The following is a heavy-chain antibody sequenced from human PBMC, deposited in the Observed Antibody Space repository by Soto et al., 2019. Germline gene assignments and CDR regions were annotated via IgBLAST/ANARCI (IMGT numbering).Heavy chain of an antibody. V-gene: IGHV3-7*01. Sequence: GGSLRLSFAASGLTFSGYWMSWVRQAPGKGLEWVANIKQDGSEKYYVDSVKGRFTISRDNAKNSLYLQMNSLRAEDTAVYYCARASSSLDYWGQGTLVTVSS. CDR3: ARASSSLDY. J-gene: IGHJ4*02. CDR1: GLTFSGYW. D-gene: IGHD6-13*01. CDR2: IKQDGSEK.